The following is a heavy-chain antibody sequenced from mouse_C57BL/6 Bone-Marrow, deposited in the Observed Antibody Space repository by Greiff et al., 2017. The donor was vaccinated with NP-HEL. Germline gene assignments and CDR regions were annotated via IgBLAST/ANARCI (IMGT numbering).Heavy chain of an antibody. V-gene: IGHV5-12*01. CDR1: GFTFSDYY. CDR2: ISNGGGST. J-gene: IGHJ2*01. CDR3: AKIPEGYFDY. Sequence: EVKLVESGGGLVQPGGSLKLSCAASGFTFSDYYMYWVRQTPEKRLEWVAYISNGGGSTYYPETVKGRFTISRDNAKNTLYLHMSRLKSEDTAMYYCAKIPEGYFDYWGQGTTLTVSS.